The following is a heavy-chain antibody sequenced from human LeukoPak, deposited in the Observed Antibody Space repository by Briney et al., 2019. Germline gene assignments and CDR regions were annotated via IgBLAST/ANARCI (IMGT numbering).Heavy chain of an antibody. Sequence: PGGSLRLSCAASGFTFSSYAMHWVRQAPGKGLEWVAVIPYDGSNKYYADSVKGRFTISRDNSKNTLYLQMNSLRAEDTAVYYCARALGVDWFDPWGQGTLVTVSS. D-gene: IGHD3-10*01. J-gene: IGHJ5*02. CDR1: GFTFSSYA. CDR2: IPYDGSNK. V-gene: IGHV3-30*04. CDR3: ARALGVDWFDP.